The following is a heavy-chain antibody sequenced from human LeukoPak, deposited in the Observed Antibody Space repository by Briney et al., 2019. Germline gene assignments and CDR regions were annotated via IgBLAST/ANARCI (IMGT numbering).Heavy chain of an antibody. Sequence: PGGSLRLSCAASGFTFRSYDMHWVRQATGKGLEWVSGIGTAGEIYYPGSVKGRFTISRENAKNSLYLQMNSLRAGDTAVYYCARAAYSSTWYSRYFDLWGRGTRVTVSS. CDR3: ARAAYSSTWYSRYFDL. CDR2: IGTAGEI. J-gene: IGHJ2*01. D-gene: IGHD6-13*01. V-gene: IGHV3-13*01. CDR1: GFTFRSYD.